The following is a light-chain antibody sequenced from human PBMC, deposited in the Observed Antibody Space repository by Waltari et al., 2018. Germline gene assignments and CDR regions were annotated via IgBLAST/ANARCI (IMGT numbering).Light chain of an antibody. CDR1: SSNIGRDT. CDR2: NGD. CDR3: ASWDDGLNGWL. V-gene: IGLV1-44*01. Sequence: QSVLTQPPSASGTLGQRVTFSCSGSSSNIGRDTVNWYQQFPGTAPKLLLYNGDQRPSGVPDRVSGSKSGTSASLAISGLQSEDEAAYYCASWDDGLNGWLFGGGTKLTVI. J-gene: IGLJ3*02.